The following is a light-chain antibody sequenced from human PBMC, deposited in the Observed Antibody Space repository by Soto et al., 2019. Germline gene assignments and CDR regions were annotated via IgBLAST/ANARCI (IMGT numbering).Light chain of an antibody. J-gene: IGKJ2*01. CDR1: QSINIY. CDR2: AAS. V-gene: IGKV1-39*01. CDR3: QQSHSAPYS. Sequence: DIQMTQSPSSLSASVGDRVTITCRASQSINIYLNWYQQKPGKAPNLLITAASSFRTGVPSRFSGSGSGTDFTLTISSVQPEDSATYYCQQSHSAPYSLGQGTMVDI.